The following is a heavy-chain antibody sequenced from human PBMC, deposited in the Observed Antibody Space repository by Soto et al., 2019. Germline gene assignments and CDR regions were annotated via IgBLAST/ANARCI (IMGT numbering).Heavy chain of an antibody. V-gene: IGHV4-39*01. CDR2: IYYSGST. Sequence: PSETLSLTCTVSGGSISSSSYYWGWIRQPPGKGLEWIGSIYYSGSTYYNPSLKSRVTISVDTSKNQFSLKLSSVTAADTAVYYCARHRLAPSDAFDIWGQGTVVTVSS. CDR1: GGSISSSSYY. CDR3: ARHRLAPSDAFDI. J-gene: IGHJ3*02.